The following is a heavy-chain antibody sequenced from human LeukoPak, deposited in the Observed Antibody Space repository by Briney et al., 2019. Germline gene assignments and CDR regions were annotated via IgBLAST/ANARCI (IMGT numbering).Heavy chain of an antibody. J-gene: IGHJ4*02. D-gene: IGHD6-13*01. Sequence: GSLRLSCAASGFTFSSYAMSWVRQAPGKGLEWVSASGTDGDTYYADSVQGRFTISRDNSRNTLYPQMTSLRADDTAVYYCAKKTPGTYPFDYWGQGTLVTVSP. CDR2: SGTDGDT. CDR1: GFTFSSYA. CDR3: AKKTPGTYPFDY. V-gene: IGHV3-23*01.